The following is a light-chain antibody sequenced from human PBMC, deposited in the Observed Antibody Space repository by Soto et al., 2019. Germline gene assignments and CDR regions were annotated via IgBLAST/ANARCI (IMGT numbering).Light chain of an antibody. V-gene: IGKV1-39*01. J-gene: IGKJ4*01. CDR2: GAS. CDR3: QQTYSDIS. CDR1: RTINTY. Sequence: DVRMTQSPSSLSASVGDTITITCRARRTINTYLHWFQQKPGEPPRLLIYGASTLHDGVPSRFSGSGSGADFTLTISGLQPEEFASYHCQQTYSDISFGGGTKV.